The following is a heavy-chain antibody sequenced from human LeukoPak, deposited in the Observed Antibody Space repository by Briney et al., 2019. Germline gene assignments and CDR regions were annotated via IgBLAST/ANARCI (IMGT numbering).Heavy chain of an antibody. CDR1: GFTFSSYA. CDR2: ISGSGGST. J-gene: IGHJ4*02. V-gene: IGHV3-23*01. D-gene: IGHD3-3*01. CDR3: AKDFWSGPLYYFDY. Sequence: GGSLRLSCAASGFTFSSYAMSWVRQAPGKELERVSAISGSGGSTYYADSVKGRFTISRDNSKNTLYLQMNSLRAEDTAVYYCAKDFWSGPLYYFDYWGQGTLVTVSS.